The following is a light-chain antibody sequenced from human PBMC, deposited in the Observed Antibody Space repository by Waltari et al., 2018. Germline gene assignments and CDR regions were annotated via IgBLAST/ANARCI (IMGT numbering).Light chain of an antibody. CDR2: KNN. V-gene: IGLV1-47*01. CDR3: STWDDSVTGWL. J-gene: IGLJ3*02. Sequence: QSILTQPPSASGTPGQRVTISCSGASSNIGHNYVYWYRQLPGTAPKLLLYKNNQRPSGVPDRFSGSKSGTSASLAISGLRAEDESDYFCSTWDDSVTGWLFGGGTKLTVL. CDR1: SSNIGHNY.